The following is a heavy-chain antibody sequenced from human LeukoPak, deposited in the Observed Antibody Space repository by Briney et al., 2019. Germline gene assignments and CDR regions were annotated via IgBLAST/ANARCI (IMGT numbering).Heavy chain of an antibody. CDR2: IYYSGST. V-gene: IGHV4-39*01. CDR3: ARMSKNYAPILFDY. CDR1: GGSISSSSYY. D-gene: IGHD2-2*01. Sequence: PSETLSLTCSVSGGSISSSSYYWGWIRQPPGKGLEWIGSIYYSGSTYYNPSLKSRVTISVDTSKNQFSLKLSSVPAADTAVYYCARMSKNYAPILFDYWGQGTLVTASS. J-gene: IGHJ4*02.